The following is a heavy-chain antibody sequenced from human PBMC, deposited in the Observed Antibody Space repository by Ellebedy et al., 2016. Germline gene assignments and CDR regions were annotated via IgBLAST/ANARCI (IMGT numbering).Heavy chain of an antibody. D-gene: IGHD1-7*01. V-gene: IGHV4-30-2*01. CDR2: IYHSGST. J-gene: IGHJ5*02. CDR3: ARTGITGTTFWFDP. CDR1: GGSISSGGYS. Sequence: SETLSLTCAVSGGSISSGGYSWSWIRQPPGKGLEWIGYIYHSGSTYYNPSLKSRVTISVDRSKNQFSLKLSSVTAADTAVYYCARTGITGTTFWFDPWGQGTLVTVSS.